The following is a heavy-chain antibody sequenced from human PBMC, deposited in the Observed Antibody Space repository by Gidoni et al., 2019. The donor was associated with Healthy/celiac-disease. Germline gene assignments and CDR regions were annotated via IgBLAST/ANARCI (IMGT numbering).Heavy chain of an antibody. CDR3: ARDTYEWVPNYYYGMDV. CDR1: GFTFSSYR. Sequence: EVQLVESGGGLVKPGGSLRLSCAASGFTFSSYRMNWVRQAPGKGLEWVSSISSSSSYIYYSDAVKGRFTISRDNAKNSLYLQMNRLRAQDTAVYYCARDTYEWVPNYYYGMDVWGQGTTVTVSS. D-gene: IGHD5-12*01. CDR2: ISSSSSYI. J-gene: IGHJ6*02. V-gene: IGHV3-21*01.